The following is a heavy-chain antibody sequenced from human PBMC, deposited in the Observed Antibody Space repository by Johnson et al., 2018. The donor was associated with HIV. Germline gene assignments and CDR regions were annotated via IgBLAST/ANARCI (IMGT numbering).Heavy chain of an antibody. V-gene: IGHV3-66*02. CDR3: AKDLRTVKAFDI. D-gene: IGHD4-17*01. CDR1: GFTVSSNY. Sequence: VQLVESGGGVVQPGRSLRLSCAASGFTVSSNYMSWVRQAPGKGLEWVSVIYSGGSTYYADSVKGRFTISRDSSKNTLYLQMNSLRAEDTAVYYCAKDLRTVKAFDIWGQGTMVTVSS. CDR2: IYSGGST. J-gene: IGHJ3*02.